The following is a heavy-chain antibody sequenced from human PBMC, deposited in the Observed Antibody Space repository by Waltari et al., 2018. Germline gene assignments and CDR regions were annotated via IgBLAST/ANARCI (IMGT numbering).Heavy chain of an antibody. CDR3: ARGPRWGYGSGRYFGGLYYFDY. J-gene: IGHJ4*02. V-gene: IGHV4-34*01. CDR2: INHSGST. CDR1: GGSFSGYY. Sequence: QVQLQQWGAGLLKPSETLSLTCAVYGGSFSGYYWSWIRQPPGKGLEWLGEINHSGSTNYNPSLKSRVTVAVDTAKNQFSLKLSSVTAADTAVYYCARGPRWGYGSGRYFGGLYYFDYWGQGTLVTVSS. D-gene: IGHD3-10*01.